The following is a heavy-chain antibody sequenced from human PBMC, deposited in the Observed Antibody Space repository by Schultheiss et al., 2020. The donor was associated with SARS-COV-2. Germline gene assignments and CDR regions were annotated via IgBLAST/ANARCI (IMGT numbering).Heavy chain of an antibody. CDR2: IIPILGIA. J-gene: IGHJ6*03. CDR3: ASYGMTTDSSDYYYMDV. CDR1: GGTFSSYT. V-gene: IGHV1-69*02. Sequence: SVKVSCKASGGTFSSYTISWVRQAPGQGLEWMGRIIPILGIANYAQKFQGRVTITADKSTSTAYMELSSLRSEDTAVYYCASYGMTTDSSDYYYMDVWGKGTTVTVSS. D-gene: IGHD4-17*01.